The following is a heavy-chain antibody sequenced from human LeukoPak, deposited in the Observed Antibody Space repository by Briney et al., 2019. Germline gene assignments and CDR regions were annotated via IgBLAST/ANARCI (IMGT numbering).Heavy chain of an antibody. D-gene: IGHD2-8*01. CDR1: GFTFSSYA. V-gene: IGHV3-23*01. CDR2: ISGSGGST. CDR3: AKDLGGYCTNGVCESTLDY. Sequence: PGGSLRLSCAASGFTFSSYAMHWVRQAPGKGLEWVSAISGSGGSTYYADSVKGRFTISRDNSKNTLYLQMNSLRAEDTAVYYCAKDLGGYCTNGVCESTLDYWGQGTLVTVSS. J-gene: IGHJ4*02.